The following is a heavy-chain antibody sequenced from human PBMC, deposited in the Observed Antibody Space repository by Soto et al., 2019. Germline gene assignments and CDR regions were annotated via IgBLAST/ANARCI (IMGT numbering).Heavy chain of an antibody. Sequence: QVHLVQSGGGVVQPGRSLRLSCAASGFAFNTYSMHWVRQAPGRGLEWVAVISYDGSNKFYADSVKGRFTISRDNSKNTLYQEMNSLRGEDTAVYYCAKVSPMGYFFDFWGQGTLVTVSS. CDR1: GFAFNTYS. V-gene: IGHV3-30-3*01. J-gene: IGHJ4*02. CDR2: ISYDGSNK. CDR3: AKVSPMGYFFDF.